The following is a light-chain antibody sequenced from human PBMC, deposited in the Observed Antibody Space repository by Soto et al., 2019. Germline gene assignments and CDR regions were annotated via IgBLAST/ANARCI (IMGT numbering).Light chain of an antibody. CDR1: QSVHTF. J-gene: IGKJ1*01. CDR2: GAS. Sequence: EIVLTQSPDTLSLSPGAGASLSCRASQSVHTFLAWYQQKPGQAPRLIIYGASTRATGVPARFSGSGSGTEFTLTISSLQSEDVAVYYCQQYNNWPWTLGQGTKVDIK. V-gene: IGKV3D-15*01. CDR3: QQYNNWPWT.